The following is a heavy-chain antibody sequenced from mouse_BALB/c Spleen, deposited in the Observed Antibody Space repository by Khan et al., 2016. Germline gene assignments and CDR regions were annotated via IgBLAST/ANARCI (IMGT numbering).Heavy chain of an antibody. Sequence: EVQLQESGPELVKPGASVKVSCKASGYSFTDYNMYWVKQSHGKSLEWIGYIDPYNGVINYNQKFKGKATLTVDKSSSTAFMHRNSLTSEDSAVYYCARYDYDVVWFAYWGQGTLVTVSA. CDR1: GYSFTDYN. CDR2: IDPYNGVI. J-gene: IGHJ3*01. V-gene: IGHV1S135*01. CDR3: ARYDYDVVWFAY. D-gene: IGHD2-4*01.